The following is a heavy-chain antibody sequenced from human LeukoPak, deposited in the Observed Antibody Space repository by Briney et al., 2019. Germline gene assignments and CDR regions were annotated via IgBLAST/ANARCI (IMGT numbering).Heavy chain of an antibody. D-gene: IGHD3-22*01. CDR3: ARLLDNDISGDPDTFDV. CDR2: IYYSGST. V-gene: IGHV4-59*01. J-gene: IGHJ3*01. CDR1: GGSISTYY. Sequence: PSETLSLTCSVSGGSISTYYWSWIRQPPGKGLEWIGYIYYSGSTSYNPSLKSRVTISVDTSKNQFSLNLSSVTAADTAVYSCARLLDNDISGDPDTFDVWGQGTTVIVSS.